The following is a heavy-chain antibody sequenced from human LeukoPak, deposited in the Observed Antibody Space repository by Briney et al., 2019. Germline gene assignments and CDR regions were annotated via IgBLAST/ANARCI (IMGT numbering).Heavy chain of an antibody. J-gene: IGHJ4*02. D-gene: IGHD6-19*01. V-gene: IGHV4-34*01. CDR1: GGSFSGYY. CDR2: INHSGST. CDR3: ARAASGWYAY. Sequence: SETLSLTCAAYGGSFSGYYWSWIRQPPGKGLEWIGEINHSGSTNYNPSLKSRVTISVDTSKNQFSLKLSSVTAADTAVYYCARAASGWYAYWGQGTLVTVSS.